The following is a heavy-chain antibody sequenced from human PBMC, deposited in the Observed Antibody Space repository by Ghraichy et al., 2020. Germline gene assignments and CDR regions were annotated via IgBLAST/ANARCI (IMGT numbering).Heavy chain of an antibody. CDR3: ARRGDFDL. Sequence: SCTVSGGSISSYYWSWIRQPPGKGLEWIGYIYYSGSTNYNPSLKSRVTISVDTSKNQFSLKLSSVTAADTAVYYCARRGDFDLWGRGTLVTVSS. D-gene: IGHD3-16*01. CDR1: GGSISSYY. CDR2: IYYSGST. V-gene: IGHV4-59*01. J-gene: IGHJ2*01.